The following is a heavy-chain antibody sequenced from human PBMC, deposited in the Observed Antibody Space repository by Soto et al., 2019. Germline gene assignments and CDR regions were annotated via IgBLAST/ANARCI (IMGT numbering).Heavy chain of an antibody. CDR3: ARESEDLTSNFDY. CDR2: ISSTTNYI. J-gene: IGHJ4*02. V-gene: IGHV3-21*06. CDR1: GFTFARYS. Sequence: GSLRLSCAASGFTFARYSMNWVRQAPGKGLEWVSSISSTTNYIYYGDSMKGRFTISRDNAKNSLYLEMNSLRAEDTAVYYCARESEDLTSNFDYWGQGTLVTVSS.